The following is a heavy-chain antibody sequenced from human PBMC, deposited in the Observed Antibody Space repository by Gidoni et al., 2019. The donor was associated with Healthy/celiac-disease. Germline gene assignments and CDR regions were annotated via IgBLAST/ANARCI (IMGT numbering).Heavy chain of an antibody. CDR1: GFTFNSDS. D-gene: IGHD2-15*01. CDR3: ARDPIIYCSGGSCYSRSLDY. J-gene: IGHJ4*02. V-gene: IGHV3-48*01. Sequence: EVQLVESGGGLVQPGGSLRLSCAASGFTFNSDSMHWVRQAPGKGLEWVSYISSSSSTIYYADSVKGRFTISRDNAKNSLYLQMNSLRAEDTAVYYCARDPIIYCSGGSCYSRSLDYWGQGTLVTVSS. CDR2: ISSSSSTI.